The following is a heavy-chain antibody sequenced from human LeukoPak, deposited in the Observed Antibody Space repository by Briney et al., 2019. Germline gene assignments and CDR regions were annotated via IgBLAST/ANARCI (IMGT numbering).Heavy chain of an antibody. J-gene: IGHJ5*01. CDR1: GFTFSSYS. Sequence: GGSLRLSCAASGFTFSSYSISWVRQAPGKGLEWVSYISISSAVMYYADSVKGRFTISRDDARNSVSLQMNSLRADDTAVYYCARDVGYCSGGSCYRWFASWGQGTLVIVSS. V-gene: IGHV3-48*01. D-gene: IGHD2-15*01. CDR3: ARDVGYCSGGSCYRWFAS. CDR2: ISISSAVM.